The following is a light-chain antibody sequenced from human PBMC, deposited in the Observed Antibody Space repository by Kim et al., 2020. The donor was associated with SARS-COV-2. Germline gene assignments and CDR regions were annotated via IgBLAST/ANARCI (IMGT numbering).Light chain of an antibody. Sequence: QSALTQPHSASGSPGQSVTISCSGTSTAFDTYTYVSWYQQHPGKAPKLIIYEITKRPSGVPDRFSGSKSGDTASLTISGLQAEDEADYYCTSHANDNYVFGTGTKVTVL. J-gene: IGLJ1*01. CDR1: STAFDTYTY. CDR3: TSHANDNYV. CDR2: EIT. V-gene: IGLV2-8*01.